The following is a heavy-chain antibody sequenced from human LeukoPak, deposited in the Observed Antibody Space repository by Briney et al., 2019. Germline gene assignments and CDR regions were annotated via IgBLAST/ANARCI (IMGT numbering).Heavy chain of an antibody. CDR1: GFTFSSYE. V-gene: IGHV3-21*01. CDR2: ISSSSSYI. CDR3: ARAPSGWLYPYYYYYMDV. Sequence: GGSLRLSCAASGFTFSSYEMNWVRQAPGKGLEWVSSISSSSSYIYYADSVKGRFTISRDNAKNSLYLQMNSLRAEDTAVYYCARAPSGWLYPYYYYYMDVWGKGTTVTVSS. D-gene: IGHD3-22*01. J-gene: IGHJ6*03.